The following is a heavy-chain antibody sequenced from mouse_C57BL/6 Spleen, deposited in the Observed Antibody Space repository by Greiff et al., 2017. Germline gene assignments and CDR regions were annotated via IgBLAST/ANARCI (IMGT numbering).Heavy chain of an antibody. Sequence: VQLKQSGPELVKPGASVKISCKASGYSFTGYYMNWVKQSPEKSLEWIGEINPSTGGTTYNQKFKAKATLTVDKSSSTAYMQLKSLTSEDSAVYDCARLGTVVAGDYFDYWGQGTTLTVSS. CDR1: GYSFTGYY. V-gene: IGHV1-42*01. D-gene: IGHD1-1*01. CDR3: ARLGTVVAGDYFDY. CDR2: INPSTGGT. J-gene: IGHJ2*01.